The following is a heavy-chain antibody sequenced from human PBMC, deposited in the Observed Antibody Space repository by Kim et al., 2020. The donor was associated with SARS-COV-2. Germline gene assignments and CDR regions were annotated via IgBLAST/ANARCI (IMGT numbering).Heavy chain of an antibody. CDR3: ARPVVSPLYNWFDP. V-gene: IGHV4-39*01. J-gene: IGHJ5*02. D-gene: IGHD2-15*01. Sequence: PTLKSRVTISVDTSTNQFSLKLSSVTAADAAVYYCARPVVSPLYNWFDPWGQGTLVTVSS.